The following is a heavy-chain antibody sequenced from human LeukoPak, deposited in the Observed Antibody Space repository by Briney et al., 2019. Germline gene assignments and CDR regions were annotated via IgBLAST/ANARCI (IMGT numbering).Heavy chain of an antibody. V-gene: IGHV3-30*04. D-gene: IGHD3-3*01. Sequence: GGSLRLSCAASGFTFSSYAMHWVRQAPGKGLEWVAVISYDGSNKYCADSVKGRFTISRDNSKNTLYLQMNSPRAEDTAVYYCTTGVLGYYDFWSGFDYWGQGTRVTVSS. CDR2: ISYDGSNK. J-gene: IGHJ4*02. CDR1: GFTFSSYA. CDR3: TTGVLGYYDFWSGFDY.